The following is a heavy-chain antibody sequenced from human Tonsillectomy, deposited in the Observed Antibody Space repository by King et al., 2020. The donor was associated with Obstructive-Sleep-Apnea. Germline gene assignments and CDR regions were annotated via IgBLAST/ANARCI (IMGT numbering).Heavy chain of an antibody. CDR2: IYWNDDK. D-gene: IGHD3-9*01. CDR3: AHRTMPSEFDWLGSDAFDI. Sequence: TLKESGATLVKPTQTLTLTCAFSGFSLSTSGVGVGWLRQPPGKALEWLALIYWNDDKLYRPSLKSRLTITKDTSQNQEVLTMHNMDPVDTATYYCAHRTMPSEFDWLGSDAFDIWGQGTMVTVSS. J-gene: IGHJ3*02. V-gene: IGHV2-5*01. CDR1: GFSLSTSGVG.